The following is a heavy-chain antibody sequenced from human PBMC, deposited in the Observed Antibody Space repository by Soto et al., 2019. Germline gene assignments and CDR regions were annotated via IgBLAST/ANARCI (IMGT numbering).Heavy chain of an antibody. D-gene: IGHD3-22*01. CDR3: ARMGYGTNDTSGYYLFDS. CDR2: IYSSGTT. Sequence: PSETLSLTCTVSGGSISSYYWNWIRQPAGKGLEWIGRIYSSGTTNYNPSLKSRVTMSVDTSKNQFSLKVNSVTAADTAVYYCARMGYGTNDTSGYYLFDSWGQGNLVTVSS. J-gene: IGHJ5*01. V-gene: IGHV4-4*07. CDR1: GGSISSYY.